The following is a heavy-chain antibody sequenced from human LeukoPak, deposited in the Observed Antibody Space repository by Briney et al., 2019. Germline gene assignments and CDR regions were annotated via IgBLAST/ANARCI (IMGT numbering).Heavy chain of an antibody. J-gene: IGHJ4*02. CDR3: ARDFDDSSGYYSPGGFDY. CDR2: TYYRSKWYN. V-gene: IGHV6-1*01. CDR1: GDSVSSNSAA. D-gene: IGHD3-22*01. Sequence: SQTLSLTCAISGDSVSSNSAAWNWIRQSPSRGLEWLGRTYYRSKWYNDYAVSVKSRITINPDTSKNQFSLQLNSVTPEDTAVYYCARDFDDSSGYYSPGGFDYWGQGTLVTVSS.